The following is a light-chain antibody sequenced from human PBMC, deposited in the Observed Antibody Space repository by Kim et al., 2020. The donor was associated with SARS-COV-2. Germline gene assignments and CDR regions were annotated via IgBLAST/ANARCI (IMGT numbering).Light chain of an antibody. V-gene: IGKV3-20*01. Sequence: EIVLTQSPGTLSLSPGERATLSCRASQSVRSNYLAWYQQKPGQAPRLLIYGASSRATAFPDRFSGSGSGTDFTLTISRLEPEDFAVYYCQQYGSSPHTFGQGTKLEI. CDR2: GAS. CDR3: QQYGSSPHT. J-gene: IGKJ2*01. CDR1: QSVRSNY.